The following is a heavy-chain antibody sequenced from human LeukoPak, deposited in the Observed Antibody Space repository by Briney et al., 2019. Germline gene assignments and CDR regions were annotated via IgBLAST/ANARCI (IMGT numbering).Heavy chain of an antibody. D-gene: IGHD3-22*01. CDR2: IWYDGSNK. V-gene: IGHV3-33*01. Sequence: GRSLRLSCAASGFTFSSYGMHWVRQAPGKGLEWVAVIWYDGSNKYYADSVKGRFTFSRDNSKNTLYLQMNSLRAEDTAVYYCARDGLLTYYYDSSGYLGDYWGQGTLVTVSS. CDR3: ARDGLLTYYYDSSGYLGDY. J-gene: IGHJ4*02. CDR1: GFTFSSYG.